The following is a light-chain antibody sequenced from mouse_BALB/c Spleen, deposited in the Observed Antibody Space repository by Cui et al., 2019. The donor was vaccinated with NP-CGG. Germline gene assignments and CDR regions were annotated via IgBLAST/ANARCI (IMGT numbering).Light chain of an antibody. Sequence: HACETQDSALTTSPGETVTLTCRSSTGAVTTSNYANWVQEKPDHLFTGLIGGTNNRAPGVPARFSGSLIGDKAALTITGAQTEDEAIYFCALWYSNHWVFGGGTKLTVL. V-gene: IGLV1*01. CDR1: TGAVTTSNY. J-gene: IGLJ1*01. CDR2: GTN. CDR3: ALWYSNHWV.